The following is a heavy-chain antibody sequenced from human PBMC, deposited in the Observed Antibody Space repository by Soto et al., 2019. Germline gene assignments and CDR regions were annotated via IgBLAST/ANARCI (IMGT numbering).Heavy chain of an antibody. V-gene: IGHV4-30-4*01. CDR1: GDSISSVDYF. CDR2: TYKSATT. J-gene: IGHJ5*01. Sequence: KASETLSLTCSVSGDSISSVDYFWAWIRQPPGQALEYIGYTYKSATTYYNPSFESRVAISLDTSKSQFSLNVTSVTAADTAVYFCARGRYCLTGRCFPNWFDSWGQGTLVTVSS. CDR3: ARGRYCLTGRCFPNWFDS. D-gene: IGHD2-15*01.